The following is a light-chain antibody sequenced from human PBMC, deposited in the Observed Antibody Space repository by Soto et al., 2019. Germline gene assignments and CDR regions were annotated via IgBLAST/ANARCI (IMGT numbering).Light chain of an antibody. V-gene: IGLV1-40*01. CDR3: QSSDISFYV. CDR1: SSNIGAGYD. Sequence: QSVLTQPPSVSGAPGQRVTISCTGSSSNIGAGYDVHWYQQLPGTAPKLLIYGNSNRPSGVPDRFSGSKSGTSASLAITGLQAEDEADYYCQSSDISFYVFGTGTKVTV. CDR2: GNS. J-gene: IGLJ1*01.